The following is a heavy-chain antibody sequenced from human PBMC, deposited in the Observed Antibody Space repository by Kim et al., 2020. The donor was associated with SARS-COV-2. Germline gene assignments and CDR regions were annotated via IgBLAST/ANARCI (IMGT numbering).Heavy chain of an antibody. CDR3: ARTAAGADY. J-gene: IGHJ4*02. Sequence: NTNYAQQLQGSVTMTTDTSTSTAYMELRSLRSDDTAVYYCARTAAGADYWGQGTLVTVSS. CDR2: NT. V-gene: IGHV1-18*01. D-gene: IGHD6-13*01.